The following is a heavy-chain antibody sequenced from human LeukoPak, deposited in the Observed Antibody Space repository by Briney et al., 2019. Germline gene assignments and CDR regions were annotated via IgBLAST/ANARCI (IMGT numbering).Heavy chain of an antibody. CDR3: ARAEDSSGYYVPNWFDP. CDR2: INSDGSST. Sequence: PGGSLRLSCAASGFTFSSYWMNWVRQAPGKGLVWVSRINSDGSSTSYADSVKGRFTISRDNAKNTLYLQMNSLRAEDTAVYYCARAEDSSGYYVPNWFDPWGQGTLVTVSS. J-gene: IGHJ5*02. D-gene: IGHD3-22*01. V-gene: IGHV3-74*01. CDR1: GFTFSSYW.